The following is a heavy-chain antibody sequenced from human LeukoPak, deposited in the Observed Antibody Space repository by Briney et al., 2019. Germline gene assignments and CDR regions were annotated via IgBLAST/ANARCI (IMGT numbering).Heavy chain of an antibody. CDR3: ARDWDGYSSSWFAFDI. D-gene: IGHD6-13*01. J-gene: IGHJ3*02. CDR2: ISSSSSYI. CDR1: GFTFSSYS. V-gene: IGHV3-21*01. Sequence: GGSLRLSCAASGFTFSSYSMNWVRQAPGKGLEWVSSISSSSSYIYYADSVKGRFTISRHNAKNSLYLQMNSLRAEDTAVYYCARDWDGYSSSWFAFDIWGQGTMVTVSS.